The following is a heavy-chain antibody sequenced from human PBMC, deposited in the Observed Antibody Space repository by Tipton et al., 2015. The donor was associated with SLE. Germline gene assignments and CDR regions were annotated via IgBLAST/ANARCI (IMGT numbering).Heavy chain of an antibody. V-gene: IGHV1-69*01. Sequence: QSGAEVKKPGSSVKVSCKASGGTFSSYAISWVRQSPGQGLERMGGVIPIFGTANYAQKFQGRVTITADESTSTAYMELSSLRCEGAAVYYCARGASWDAFDIWGQGTTVSVSS. CDR2: VIPIFGTA. CDR3: ARGASWDAFDI. D-gene: IGHD2-2*01. J-gene: IGHJ3*02. CDR1: GGTFSSYA.